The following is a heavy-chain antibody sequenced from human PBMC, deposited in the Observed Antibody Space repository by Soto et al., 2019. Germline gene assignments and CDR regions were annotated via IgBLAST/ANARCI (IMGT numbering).Heavy chain of an antibody. CDR3: ARHSLGYCSGGSCYFSKRFDY. CDR2: IYYSGST. V-gene: IGHV4-39*01. J-gene: IGHJ4*02. CDR1: GGSIDRRSTY. Sequence: SETPSLSSAVSGGSIDRRSTYWAGFRQHPKKGLELIGSIYYSGSTYYNPSLKSRVTISVDTSKNQFSLKLSSVTAADTAVYYCARHSLGYCSGGSCYFSKRFDYWGQGTLVTVSS. D-gene: IGHD2-15*01.